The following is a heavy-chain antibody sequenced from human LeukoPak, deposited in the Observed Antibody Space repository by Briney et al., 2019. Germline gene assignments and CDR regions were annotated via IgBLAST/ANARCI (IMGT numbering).Heavy chain of an antibody. J-gene: IGHJ3*02. D-gene: IGHD3-16*01. CDR2: LSHSGST. Sequence: SETLSLTCTVSGGSVSTYYWSWIRQPPGRGVEWLGYLSHSGSTDSNPSLQSRVTTLVDTSKNQFSLKLTSVTAADTAVYYCARARYANAWYAFDIWGQGTMVTVSS. CDR3: ARARYANAWYAFDI. V-gene: IGHV4-59*02. CDR1: GGSVSTYY.